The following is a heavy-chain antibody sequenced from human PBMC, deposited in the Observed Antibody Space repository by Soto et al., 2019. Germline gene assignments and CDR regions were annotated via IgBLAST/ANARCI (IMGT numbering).Heavy chain of an antibody. D-gene: IGHD2-21*02. V-gene: IGHV3-48*02. CDR3: ARLPKGSMVTS. CDR1: GFRFGEHS. Sequence: QPGGSLRLSCAASGFRFGEHSMNWVRQAPGKGLEWLSYITSSGDSIYYADSVKGRFTVSRDNAKNSLFLHMNSLRDDDTAVYYCARLPKGSMVTSWGQGTLVTVSS. CDR2: ITSSGDSI. J-gene: IGHJ4*02.